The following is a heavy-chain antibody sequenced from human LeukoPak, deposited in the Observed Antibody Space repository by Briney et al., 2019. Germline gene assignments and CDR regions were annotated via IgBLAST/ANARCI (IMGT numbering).Heavy chain of an antibody. J-gene: IGHJ4*02. V-gene: IGHV3-30*18. CDR2: ISYDGSNK. Sequence: GGSLRLSCAASGFTFSSYGMHWVRQAPGKGLEWVAVISYDGSNKYYADSVKGRFTISRDNSKNTLYLQMNSLRAEDTAVYYCAKDHYDILTGPSRYWGQGTLVTVSS. CDR1: GFTFSSYG. D-gene: IGHD3-9*01. CDR3: AKDHYDILTGPSRY.